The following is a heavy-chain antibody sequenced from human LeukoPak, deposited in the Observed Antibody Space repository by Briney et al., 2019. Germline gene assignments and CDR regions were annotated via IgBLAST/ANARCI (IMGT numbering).Heavy chain of an antibody. J-gene: IGHJ5*02. CDR1: GFTFSSYE. D-gene: IGHD6-13*01. CDR2: ISSSGSTI. V-gene: IGHV3-48*03. Sequence: GSLRLSCAASGFTFSSYEMNWVRQAPGKGLEWVSYISSSGSTIYYADSVKGRFTISRDNAKNSLYLQMNSLRAEDTAVYYCARGHSSSWYRLGWFDPWGQGTLVTVSS. CDR3: ARGHSSSWYRLGWFDP.